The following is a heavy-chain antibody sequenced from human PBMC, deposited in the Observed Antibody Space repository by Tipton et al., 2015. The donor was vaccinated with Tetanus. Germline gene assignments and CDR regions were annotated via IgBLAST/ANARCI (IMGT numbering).Heavy chain of an antibody. D-gene: IGHD1-26*01. J-gene: IGHJ5*01. Sequence: SLRLSCTASGFTFNSYPMNWVRQAPGKGLKWVSVSYAGGNYAYYADSVKGRFTTSRDDSKSTLFLHMTSLRVEDTAVYYCAKVRGTLRYSFDSWGQGTLVTVSS. CDR2: SYAGGNYA. V-gene: IGHV3-23*03. CDR3: AKVRGTLRYSFDS. CDR1: GFTFNSYP.